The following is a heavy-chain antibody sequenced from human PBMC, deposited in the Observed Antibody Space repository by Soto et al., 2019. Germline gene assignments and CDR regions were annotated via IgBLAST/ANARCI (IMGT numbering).Heavy chain of an antibody. CDR1: GDSVSSNSAA. CDR2: TYYRSKWYN. D-gene: IGHD6-13*01. Sequence: KQSQTLSLTCAISGDSVSSNSAAWNWIRQSPSRGLEWLGRTYYRSKWYNDYAVSVKSRITINPDTSKNQFSLQLNSVTPEDTAVYYCARVNTKMGSSWYIGAYFDYWGQGTLVTVSS. J-gene: IGHJ4*02. CDR3: ARVNTKMGSSWYIGAYFDY. V-gene: IGHV6-1*01.